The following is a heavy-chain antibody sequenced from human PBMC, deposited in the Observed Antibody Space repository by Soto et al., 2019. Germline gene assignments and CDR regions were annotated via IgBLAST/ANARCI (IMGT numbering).Heavy chain of an antibody. Sequence: QVQLQQWGAGLLKPSETLSLTCAVYGGSFSGYYWSWIRQPPGKGLEWIGEINHSGSTNYNPSLKSRATXXVXTXXNQFSLKLSSVTAADTAVYYCARGGYSSGWGIPHGWGQGTLVTVSS. CDR2: INHSGST. V-gene: IGHV4-34*01. J-gene: IGHJ4*02. D-gene: IGHD6-19*01. CDR1: GGSFSGYY. CDR3: ARGGYSSGWGIPHG.